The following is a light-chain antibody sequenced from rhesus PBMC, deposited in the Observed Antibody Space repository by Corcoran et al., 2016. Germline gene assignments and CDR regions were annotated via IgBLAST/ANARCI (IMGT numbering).Light chain of an antibody. CDR1: QSLLYSSNNKNY. Sequence: DIVMTQSPDSLAVSLGERITMNCKSSQSLLYSSNNKNYLAWYQQKPGQAPKVLNYWASTRESGVPHRFSGSGSGADFTLTISGLQAENMAVYCCQQYYTTPQTFGQGTKVEIK. CDR2: WAS. J-gene: IGKJ1*01. V-gene: IGKV4-1*01. CDR3: QQYYTTPQT.